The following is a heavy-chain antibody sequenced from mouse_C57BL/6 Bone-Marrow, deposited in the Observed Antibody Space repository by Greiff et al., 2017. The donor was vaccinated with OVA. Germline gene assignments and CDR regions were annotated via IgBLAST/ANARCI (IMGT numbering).Heavy chain of an antibody. CDR1: GFTFSDYY. CDR3: ARQDDGAWFAY. V-gene: IGHV5-12*01. J-gene: IGHJ3*01. CDR2: ISNGGGST. Sequence: EVQRVESGGGLVQPGGSLKLSCAASGFTFSDYYMYWVRQTPETRLEWVAYISNGGGSTSYPDTVNGRFTISRDNAKNTLYLQMSRLKSEDTAMYYCARQDDGAWFAYWGQGTLVTVSA.